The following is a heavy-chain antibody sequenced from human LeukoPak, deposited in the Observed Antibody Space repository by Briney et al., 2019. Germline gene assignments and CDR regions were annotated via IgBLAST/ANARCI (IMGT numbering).Heavy chain of an antibody. J-gene: IGHJ6*03. D-gene: IGHD1-26*01. CDR2: MYTSGST. Sequence: PSETLSLTCTVAGGSISSGNFYWSWIRQPAGKGLEWIGRMYTSGSTNYNPSFRSRVTISADTSKNQFSLKLSSVTAADTAVYYCARDHPTPTTGYMDVWGKGTTVTVSS. V-gene: IGHV4-61*02. CDR1: GGSISSGNFY. CDR3: ARDHPTPTTGYMDV.